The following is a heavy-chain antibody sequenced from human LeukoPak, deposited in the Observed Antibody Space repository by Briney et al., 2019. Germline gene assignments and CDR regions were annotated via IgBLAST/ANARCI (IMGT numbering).Heavy chain of an antibody. Sequence: GGSLRLSCAASGFTFSSYSMNWVRQAPGKGLEWVSYISSSSSTIYYADSVKGRFTISRDNAKNSLYLQMNSLRAEDTAVYYCARDRRLGGLGYWGQGTLVTVSS. CDR3: ARDRRLGGLGY. CDR2: ISSSSSTI. D-gene: IGHD4-23*01. J-gene: IGHJ4*02. CDR1: GFTFSSYS. V-gene: IGHV3-48*01.